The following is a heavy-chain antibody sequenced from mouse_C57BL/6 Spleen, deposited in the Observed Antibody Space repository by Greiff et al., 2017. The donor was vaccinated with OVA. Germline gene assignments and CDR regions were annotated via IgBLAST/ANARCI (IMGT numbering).Heavy chain of an antibody. D-gene: IGHD4-1*01. V-gene: IGHV1-82*01. CDR2: IYPGDGDT. Sequence: VQGVESGPELVKPGASVKISCKASGYAFSSSWMNWVKQRPGKGLEWIGRIYPGDGDTNYNGKFKGKATLTADKSSSTAYMQLSSLTSEDSAVYFCARLWDADYWGQGTTLTVSS. CDR3: ARLWDADY. CDR1: GYAFSSSW. J-gene: IGHJ2*01.